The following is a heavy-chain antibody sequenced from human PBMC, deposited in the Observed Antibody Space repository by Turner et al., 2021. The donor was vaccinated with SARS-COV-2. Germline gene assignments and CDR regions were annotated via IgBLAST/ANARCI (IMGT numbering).Heavy chain of an antibody. CDR2: ISSSSSFI. CDR3: ARAEEHSREWLVPKIPFDI. Sequence: EVQLVESGGGLVKPGGSLRLSCAASGCTFSSYSMNWVRQAPGKGLEWVSSISSSSSFIYYPDSVKGRFTISRDNAKNSLYLQMNSLRAEDTAVYYCARAEEHSREWLVPKIPFDIWGQGTMVTVSS. J-gene: IGHJ3*02. CDR1: GCTFSSYS. D-gene: IGHD6-19*01. V-gene: IGHV3-21*01.